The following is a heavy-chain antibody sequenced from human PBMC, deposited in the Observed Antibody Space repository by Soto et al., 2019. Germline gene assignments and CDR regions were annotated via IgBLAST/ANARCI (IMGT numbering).Heavy chain of an antibody. CDR3: TRNHPLRSFDI. CDR1: GFTLSNAW. V-gene: IGHV3-73*01. CDR2: IRSRPNSYAT. J-gene: IGHJ3*02. Sequence: GGSLRLSCAASGFTLSNAWMNWVRQAPGKGLEWVGRIRSRPNSYATAYAASVKGRFTISRDDSKNTAYLQMNSLKTEDTAVYYCTRNHPLRSFDIWGQGTMVTVSS.